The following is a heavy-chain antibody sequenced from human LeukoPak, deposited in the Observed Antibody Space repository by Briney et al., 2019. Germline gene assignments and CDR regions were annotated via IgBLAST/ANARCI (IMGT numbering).Heavy chain of an antibody. Sequence: SETLSLTCTVSGGSISNSDYYWDWIRQPPGKGLEWIGSINYRGSTYYNPSLESRVTISVDTSKNQFSLKMSSVTAADTAVYYCARGTSRGSSSWYTPAYYFDYWGQGTLVTVSS. D-gene: IGHD6-13*01. V-gene: IGHV4-39*01. CDR2: INYRGST. CDR1: GGSISNSDYY. J-gene: IGHJ4*02. CDR3: ARGTSRGSSSWYTPAYYFDY.